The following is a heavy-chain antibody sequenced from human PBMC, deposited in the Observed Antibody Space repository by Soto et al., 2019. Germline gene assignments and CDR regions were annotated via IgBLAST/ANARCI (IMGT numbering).Heavy chain of an antibody. Sequence: GGSLRLSCTASGFTFSSYFMNWVRQAPGKGLEWVSSISSSISYIYYADSVKGRFTISRDNAKNSLYLQMNSLRAEDTAVYYCSTSDWNYAFWFDPWGQGTLVTVSS. J-gene: IGHJ5*02. CDR2: ISSSISYI. D-gene: IGHD1-7*01. V-gene: IGHV3-21*01. CDR1: GFTFSSYF. CDR3: STSDWNYAFWFDP.